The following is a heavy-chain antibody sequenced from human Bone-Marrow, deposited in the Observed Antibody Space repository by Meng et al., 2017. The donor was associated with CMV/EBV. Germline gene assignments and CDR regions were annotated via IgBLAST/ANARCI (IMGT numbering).Heavy chain of an antibody. V-gene: IGHV4-39*07. Sequence: SETLSLTCTVSGGSISSSSYYWGWIRQPPGKGLEWIGSIYYSGSTYYNPSLKSRVTISVDTSKNQFSLKLSSVTAADTAVYYCASIYDLVGALDYWGQGTLVTVSS. CDR3: ASIYDLVGALDY. D-gene: IGHD3-3*01. J-gene: IGHJ4*02. CDR1: GGSISSSSYY. CDR2: IYYSGST.